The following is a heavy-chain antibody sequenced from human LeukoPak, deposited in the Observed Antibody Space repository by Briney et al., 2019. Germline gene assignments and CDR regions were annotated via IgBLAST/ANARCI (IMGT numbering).Heavy chain of an antibody. Sequence: PGGSLRLSCAASGFTFSSYAMSWVRQAPGKGLEWVSAISGSGDSVDYADSVKGRFTISRDNSKNTLHLQMNSLRVDDTAVYFCAKRGNSVYEFDNWGQGTPVTVSS. D-gene: IGHD5-12*01. V-gene: IGHV3-23*01. J-gene: IGHJ5*02. CDR2: ISGSGDSV. CDR1: GFTFSSYA. CDR3: AKRGNSVYEFDN.